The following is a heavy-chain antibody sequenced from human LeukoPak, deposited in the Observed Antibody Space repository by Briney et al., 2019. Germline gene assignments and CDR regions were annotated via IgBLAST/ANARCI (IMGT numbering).Heavy chain of an antibody. J-gene: IGHJ4*02. V-gene: IGHV5-51*01. CDR2: IYPGDSDT. CDR1: GYSFTSYW. Sequence: RHGESLKISCKGSGYSFTSYWSGWVRQMPGKGLEWMGIIYPGDSDTRNSPSFQGQVPISGDKSISAAYLQWSSLKASDTAMYYCARPYYYGSGSYYEIDYWRQGTLVSVPS. D-gene: IGHD3-10*01. CDR3: ARPYYYGSGSYYEIDY.